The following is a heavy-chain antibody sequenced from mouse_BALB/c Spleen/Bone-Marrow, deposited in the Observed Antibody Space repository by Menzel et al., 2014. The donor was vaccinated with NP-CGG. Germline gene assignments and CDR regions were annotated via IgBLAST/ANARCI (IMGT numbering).Heavy chain of an antibody. CDR1: GFTFSDYY. CDR2: ISGGGSYT. D-gene: IGHD1-1*01. J-gene: IGHJ1*01. Sequence: EVHLVESGGGLVKPGGSLKLSCAASGFTFSDYYMYWVRQTPEKRLEWVATISGGGSYTYYPDSVKGRFTISRDNAKNNLYLQMSSLKSEDTAMYYCARFYYYGSSYFDVWGAGTTVTVSS. V-gene: IGHV5-4*02. CDR3: ARFYYYGSSYFDV.